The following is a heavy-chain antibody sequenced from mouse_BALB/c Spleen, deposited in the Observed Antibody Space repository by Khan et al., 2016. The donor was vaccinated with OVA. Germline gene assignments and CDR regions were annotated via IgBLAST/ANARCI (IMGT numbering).Heavy chain of an antibody. J-gene: IGHJ4*01. V-gene: IGHV5-6*01. CDR2: ISSGGSYT. CDR3: ARQPGDYEGSAMDN. D-gene: IGHD2-13*01. Sequence: EVELVESGGDLVKPGGSLKLSCAASGFTFSSYGMSWVRQTPDKRLEWVAAISSGGSYTYYPDSLKGRFTISRDNAKNTLYLQMSSLKSEDTAMYYCARQPGDYEGSAMDNWGQGTSVTVS. CDR1: GFTFSSYG.